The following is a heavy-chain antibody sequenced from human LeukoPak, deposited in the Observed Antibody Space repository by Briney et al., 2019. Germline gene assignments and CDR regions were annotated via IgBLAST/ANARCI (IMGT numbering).Heavy chain of an antibody. CDR2: IYDSGST. Sequence: SETLSLTCTVSGGSISSYYWSWIRQPPGKGLEWIGYIYDSGSTNYNPSLKSRVTISVDTSKNQFSLRLSSVTAADMAVYYCARSSVAAPPDYWGQGTLVTVSS. CDR3: ARSSVAAPPDY. CDR1: GGSISSYY. V-gene: IGHV4-59*01. D-gene: IGHD6-6*01. J-gene: IGHJ4*02.